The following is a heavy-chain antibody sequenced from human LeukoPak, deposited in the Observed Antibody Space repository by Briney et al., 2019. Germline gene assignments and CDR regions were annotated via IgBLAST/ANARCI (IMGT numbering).Heavy chain of an antibody. V-gene: IGHV4-4*07. CDR1: GRSIRGVY. J-gene: IGHJ5*02. Sequence: KPSETLSLTCTVSGRSIRGVYWNWIRQSAGKGLEWIGRIYATDLTNYNPSLKSRVTLSVDMSKNELSLTLKSVTAADTAVYYCARGFGSGTSPIDLWGQGALVTVSS. D-gene: IGHD3-10*01. CDR2: IYATDLT. CDR3: ARGFGSGTSPIDL.